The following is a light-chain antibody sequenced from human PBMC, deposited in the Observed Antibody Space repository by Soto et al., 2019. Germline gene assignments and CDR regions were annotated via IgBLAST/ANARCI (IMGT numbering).Light chain of an antibody. J-gene: IGKJ2*01. CDR1: QSLDGN. CDR2: ATS. V-gene: IGKV3-15*01. CDR3: QQYNNWPWYT. Sequence: EIVMTQSPATLSVSPGQRATLSCRASQSLDGNLAWYQQKPGQAPRLLIYATSTRATGVPARFSGSGSGTEFTLPITSLQPDDFAVYYCQQYNNWPWYTFGQGTKLEIK.